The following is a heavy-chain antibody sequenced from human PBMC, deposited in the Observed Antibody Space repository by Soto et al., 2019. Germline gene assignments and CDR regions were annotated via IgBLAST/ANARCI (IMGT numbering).Heavy chain of an antibody. CDR1: GFTFSSYS. CDR3: ARDDYYDTSGYLALFDY. CDR2: ISSSSSTI. V-gene: IGHV3-48*01. D-gene: IGHD3-22*01. Sequence: EVQLVESGGGLVQPGGSLRLSCAASGFTFSSYSMNWVRQAPGKGLEWVSYISSSSSTIYYADSVKGRFTISRDNAKNPLYLQMNSLRGEDTAVYYCARDDYYDTSGYLALFDYWGQGTLVTVSS. J-gene: IGHJ4*02.